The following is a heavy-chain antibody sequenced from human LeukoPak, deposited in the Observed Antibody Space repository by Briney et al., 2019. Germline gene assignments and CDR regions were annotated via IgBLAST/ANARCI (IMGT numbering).Heavy chain of an antibody. D-gene: IGHD4-23*01. CDR1: GFTFSDYY. J-gene: IGHJ4*02. Sequence: GGSLRLSCAASGFTFSDYYMTWVRQAPGKGLEWVANIKQDGSEKYYVDSVKGRFTISRDNAKSSLYLQMDSLRAEDTAVYYCARAIGKSEGYWGQGTLVTVSS. CDR3: ARAIGKSEGY. CDR2: IKQDGSEK. V-gene: IGHV3-7*01.